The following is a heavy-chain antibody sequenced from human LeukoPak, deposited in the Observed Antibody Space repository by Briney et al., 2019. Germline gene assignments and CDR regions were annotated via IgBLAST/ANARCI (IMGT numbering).Heavy chain of an antibody. V-gene: IGHV3-33*08. J-gene: IGHJ4*02. Sequence: GGSLRLSCAASGFTVGSNYMSWVRQAPGKGLEWVAVIWYDGSNKYYADSVKGRFTISRDNSKNTLYLQMNSLRAEDTAVYYCAREFPGTAGTFDYWGQGTLVTVSS. CDR2: IWYDGSNK. CDR1: GFTVGSNY. CDR3: AREFPGTAGTFDY. D-gene: IGHD6-13*01.